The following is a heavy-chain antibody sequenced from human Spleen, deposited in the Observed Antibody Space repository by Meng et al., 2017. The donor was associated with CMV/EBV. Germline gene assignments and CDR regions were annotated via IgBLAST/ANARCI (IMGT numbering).Heavy chain of an antibody. D-gene: IGHD2-15*01. CDR1: GGSVRSGSYY. CDR3: ARAGGSSLSFDY. V-gene: IGHV4-61*01. J-gene: IGHJ4*02. CDR2: IYYSGST. Sequence: SETLSLTCTVSGGSVRSGSYYWSWIRQPPGKGLEWLGYIYYSGSTNYNPSLKSRVTISVDTSKNQFSLKLSSVNAADTAVYYCARAGGSSLSFDYWGQGTLVTVSS.